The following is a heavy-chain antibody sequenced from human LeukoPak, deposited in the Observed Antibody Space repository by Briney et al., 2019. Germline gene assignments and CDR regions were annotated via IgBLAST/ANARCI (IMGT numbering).Heavy chain of an antibody. J-gene: IGHJ3*02. CDR3: AKDGVDAFDI. CDR2: ISYDGSNK. Sequence: GRSLRLSCAASGFTFSSYGMHWVRQAPGKGLEWVAVISYDGSNKYYADSVKGRFTISRDNSKNTLYLQMNSLRAEDTAVYYCAKDGVDAFDIWGQGTMVTVSS. CDR1: GFTFSSYG. V-gene: IGHV3-30*18.